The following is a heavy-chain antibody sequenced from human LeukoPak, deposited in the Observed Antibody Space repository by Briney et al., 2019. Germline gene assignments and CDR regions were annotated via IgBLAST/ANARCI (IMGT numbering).Heavy chain of an antibody. CDR1: GYTFTSYG. CDR2: ISAYNGNT. CDR3: ARVSSGYDVGYFDY. J-gene: IGHJ4*02. V-gene: IGHV1-18*01. Sequence: GASVKVSCKASGYTFTSYGISWVRQASGQGLEWMGWISAYNGNTNYAQKLQGRVTMTTDTSTSTAYMELRSLRSDDTAVYYCARVSSGYDVGYFDYWGQGTLVTVSS. D-gene: IGHD5-12*01.